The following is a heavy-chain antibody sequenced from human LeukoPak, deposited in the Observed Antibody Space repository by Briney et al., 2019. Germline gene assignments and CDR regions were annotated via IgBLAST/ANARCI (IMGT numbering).Heavy chain of an antibody. CDR1: GFTFSDAW. Sequence: GGSLRLSCAASGFTFSDAWMTWVRQAPGKGLECVGFIQSKTDGGTTDSAAPVKGRFTVSRDDSKDTLYLQMNSLKTEDTAVYYCTTWSSQFDYWGQGTLVTVSS. CDR3: TTWSSQFDY. CDR2: IQSKTDGGTT. D-gene: IGHD6-6*01. J-gene: IGHJ4*02. V-gene: IGHV3-15*01.